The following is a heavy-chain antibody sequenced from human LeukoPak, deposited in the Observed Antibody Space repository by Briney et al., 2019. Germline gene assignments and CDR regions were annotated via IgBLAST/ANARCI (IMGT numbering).Heavy chain of an antibody. CDR1: GYIFTNYG. D-gene: IGHD3-22*01. CDR2: ISAYNGNT. Sequence: VASVKVSCKASGYIFTNYGISWVRQAPGQGLEWMGWISAYNGNTNYAQKLQGRVTMTTDTSTSTAYMELRSLRSDDTAVYYCAREIREHYYDSDRRGRAQNLVDYWGQGTLVTVSS. V-gene: IGHV1-18*01. J-gene: IGHJ4*02. CDR3: AREIREHYYDSDRRGRAQNLVDY.